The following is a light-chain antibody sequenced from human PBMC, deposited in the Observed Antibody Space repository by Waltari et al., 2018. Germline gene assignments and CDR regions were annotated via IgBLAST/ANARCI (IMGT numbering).Light chain of an antibody. CDR1: QSLVHVDGNTY. J-gene: IGKJ2*03. CDR2: KVS. V-gene: IGKV2-24*01. CDR3: MQATESYS. Sequence: XIVMTQTPLSSPVTLGXPAXISCRSSQSLVHVDGNTYLSWLQQRPGQPPRALIYKVSRRFSGIPDRFTGSGAGTDFTLQISRVEAEDVGVYYCMQATESYSFGQGTKLEIK.